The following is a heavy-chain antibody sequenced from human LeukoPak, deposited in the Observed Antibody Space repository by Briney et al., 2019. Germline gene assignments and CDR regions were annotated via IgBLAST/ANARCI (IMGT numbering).Heavy chain of an antibody. J-gene: IGHJ4*02. D-gene: IGHD6-19*01. V-gene: IGHV1-46*01. CDR3: ASGSSGWYLGNY. CDR2: INPSGGST. Sequence: ASVKVSCKASGYTFTSYYMHWVRQAPGQGLEWMGIINPSGGSTSYAQKFQGRVTMTRDMSTSTVYMELSSLRSEDTAVYYCASGSSGWYLGNYWGQGTLVTVSS. CDR1: GYTFTSYY.